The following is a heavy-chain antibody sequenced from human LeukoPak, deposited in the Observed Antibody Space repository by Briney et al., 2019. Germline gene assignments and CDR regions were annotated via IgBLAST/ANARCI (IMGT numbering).Heavy chain of an antibody. CDR1: GGSLNSYY. CDR2: MYHSGST. D-gene: IGHD3-16*02. Sequence: SETLSLTCPVSGGSLNSYYWGWIRQPPGKGLEWIGTMYHSGSTYYNPSLNSRVTISVDTSKNQFSLKLSSVTGANTAVYYCARYDVWGSYRAFDYWGQGTLVTVSS. CDR3: ARYDVWGSYRAFDY. V-gene: IGHV4-38-2*01. J-gene: IGHJ4*02.